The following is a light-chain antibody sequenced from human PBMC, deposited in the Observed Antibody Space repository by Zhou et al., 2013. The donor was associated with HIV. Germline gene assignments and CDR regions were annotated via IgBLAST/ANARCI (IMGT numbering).Light chain of an antibody. CDR1: QSISSY. CDR2: AAS. CDR3: QQSYSTSWT. V-gene: IGKV1-39*01. J-gene: IGKJ1*01. Sequence: IRMTQSPSSLSASTGDRVTITCRASQSISSYLNWYQQKPGKAPKLLIYAASSLQSGVPSRFSGSGSGTDFTLTISSLQPEDFATYYCQQSYSTSWTFGQGTKVEIK.